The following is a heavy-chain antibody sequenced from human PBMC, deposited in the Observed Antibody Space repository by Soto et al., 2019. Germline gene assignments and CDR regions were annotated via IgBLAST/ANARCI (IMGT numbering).Heavy chain of an antibody. Sequence: QVQLVESGGGVVQPGRSLRLSCAASGFTFSSYGMHWVRQAPGKGLEWVAVISYDGSNKYYADSVEGRFTISRDNSKNTLYLQMNSLRAEDTAVYYCANKPIAAEYFDYWGQGTLVTVSS. V-gene: IGHV3-30*18. CDR1: GFTFSSYG. D-gene: IGHD6-13*01. J-gene: IGHJ4*02. CDR3: ANKPIAAEYFDY. CDR2: ISYDGSNK.